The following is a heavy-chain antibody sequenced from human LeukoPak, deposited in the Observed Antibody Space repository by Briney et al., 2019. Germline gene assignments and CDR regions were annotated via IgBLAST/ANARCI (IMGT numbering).Heavy chain of an antibody. CDR3: ARTCSSSSCYMVH. CDR1: GGTFSSYA. CDR2: ISVYNGNT. J-gene: IGHJ4*02. Sequence: AASVKVSCKASGGTFSSYAISWVRQAPGQGLEWMGWISVYNGNTNYAQNLQGRVTLTTDTSTSTAYMELRSLRSDDTALYYCARTCSSSSCYMVHWGQGTLVTVSS. D-gene: IGHD2-2*02. V-gene: IGHV1-18*01.